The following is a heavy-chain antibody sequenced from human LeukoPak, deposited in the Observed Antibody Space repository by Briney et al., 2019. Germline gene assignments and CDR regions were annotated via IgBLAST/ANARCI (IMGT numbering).Heavy chain of an antibody. Sequence: GGSLRLSCAASGFSFSSFGLHWVRQAPGKGLEWVAVFWYDGTTKHYAGSVEGRLTISKDSSKKTLSMQRENLSAEDTAVYFCARGIVGTRTNNQYYFDNWGQGTLVTVSS. CDR1: GFSFSSFG. CDR2: FWYDGTTK. D-gene: IGHD1-26*01. J-gene: IGHJ4*02. V-gene: IGHV3-33*01. CDR3: ARGIVGTRTNNQYYFDN.